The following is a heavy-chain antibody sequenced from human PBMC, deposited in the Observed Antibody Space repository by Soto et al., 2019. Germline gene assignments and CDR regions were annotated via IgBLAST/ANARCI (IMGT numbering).Heavy chain of an antibody. CDR1: GGSISSYY. D-gene: IGHD6-25*01. J-gene: IGHJ5*02. CDR3: ARGGVAARTGRWFDP. CDR2: IHYSGST. Sequence: QVQLQESGPGLVKPSETLSLTCTVSGGSISSYYWGWIRQPPGKGLGWIGYIHYSGSTNYNPSLRSRVTKSVATPKNKFSLKVNSMTAADTAIYYCARGGVAARTGRWFDPWGQGTLVTVSS. V-gene: IGHV4-59*01.